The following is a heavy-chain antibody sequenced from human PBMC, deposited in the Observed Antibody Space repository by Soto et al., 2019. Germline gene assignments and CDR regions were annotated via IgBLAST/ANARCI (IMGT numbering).Heavy chain of an antibody. V-gene: IGHV3-11*05. CDR3: AREGYFDILTGSNWYFDL. CDR1: GFTFSDYY. Sequence: QVQLVESGGGLVKPGGSLRLSCAACGFTFSDYYMSWIRQAPGKGLEWISYISSSRSYTNYADSVKGRFTISSDSAKNSLYLQMNSLRADDTAVYYCAREGYFDILTGSNWYFDLWGRGTLVTVSS. CDR2: ISSSRSYT. J-gene: IGHJ2*01. D-gene: IGHD3-9*01.